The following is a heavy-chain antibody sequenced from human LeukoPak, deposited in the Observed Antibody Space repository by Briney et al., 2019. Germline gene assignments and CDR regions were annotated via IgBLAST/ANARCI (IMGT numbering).Heavy chain of an antibody. V-gene: IGHV3-33*01. CDR3: ARDPGVRWLVGFDY. J-gene: IGHJ4*02. CDR1: GFTFSSYG. CDR2: MWYDGSNK. Sequence: GRSLRLSCAASGFTFSSYGMHWVRQAPGKGLEWVAVMWYDGSNKYYADSEKGRFTISRDNSKNTLYLQMDSLRVEDTAVYYCARDPGVRWLVGFDYWGQGTLVTVSS. D-gene: IGHD6-19*01.